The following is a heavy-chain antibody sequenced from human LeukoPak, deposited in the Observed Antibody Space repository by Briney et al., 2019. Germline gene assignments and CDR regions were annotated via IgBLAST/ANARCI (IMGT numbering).Heavy chain of an antibody. CDR3: ARLYCSSASCYTGSSYYFDY. J-gene: IGHJ4*02. CDR2: IYPGDSDT. V-gene: IGHV5-51*01. D-gene: IGHD2-2*02. CDR1: GDSFTNYW. Sequence: GESLKISCKGSGDSFTNYWIAWVRQMPGKRLEWMGIIYPGDSDTRYSPSFQGQVTISADRSISTAYLQWSSLKASDIAMYYCARLYCSSASCYTGSSYYFDYWGQGTLVTVSS.